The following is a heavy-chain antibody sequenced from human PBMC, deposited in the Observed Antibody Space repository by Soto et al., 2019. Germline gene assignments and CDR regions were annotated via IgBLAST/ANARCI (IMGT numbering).Heavy chain of an antibody. D-gene: IGHD5-18*01. J-gene: IGHJ2*01. CDR3: ASALLPDTAMGNYYWYFDL. Sequence: PSETLSLTCAVYGGSFSGYYWIWIRQPPGKGLEWIGEINHSGSTNYNPSLKSRVTISVDTSKNQFSLKLSSVTAADTAVYYCASALLPDTAMGNYYWYFDLWGRGTLVTVSS. V-gene: IGHV4-34*01. CDR1: GGSFSGYY. CDR2: INHSGST.